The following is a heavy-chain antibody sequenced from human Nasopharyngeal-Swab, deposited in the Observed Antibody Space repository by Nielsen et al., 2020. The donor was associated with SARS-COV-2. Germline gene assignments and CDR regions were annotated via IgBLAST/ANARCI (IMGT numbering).Heavy chain of an antibody. Sequence: GGSLRLSCAASGFTFSSYAMSWVRQAPGKGLEWVSAISGSGGSTYYADSVKGRFTISRDNSKNTLYLQMNSLRAEDTAVYYCAKDQDYYDSRAYGGYGMYVWGQGTTVTVSS. V-gene: IGHV3-23*01. J-gene: IGHJ6*02. CDR1: GFTFSSYA. CDR3: AKDQDYYDSRAYGGYGMYV. CDR2: ISGSGGST. D-gene: IGHD3-22*01.